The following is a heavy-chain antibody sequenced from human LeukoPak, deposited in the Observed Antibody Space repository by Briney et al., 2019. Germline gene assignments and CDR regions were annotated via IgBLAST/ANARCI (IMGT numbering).Heavy chain of an antibody. CDR2: ISGSGGST. V-gene: IGHV3-23*01. CDR3: AKDSVLLLYYMDV. CDR1: GFTFSSYG. J-gene: IGHJ6*03. Sequence: GGSLRLSCAASGFTFSSYGMSWVRQAPGKGLEWVSAISGSGGSTYYADSVKGRFTISRDNSKNTLYLQMNSLRAEDTAVYYCAKDSVLLLYYMDVWGKGTTVTISS. D-gene: IGHD3-10*01.